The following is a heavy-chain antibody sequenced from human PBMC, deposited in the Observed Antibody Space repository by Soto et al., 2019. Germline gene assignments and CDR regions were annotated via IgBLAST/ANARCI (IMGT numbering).Heavy chain of an antibody. Sequence: SVKVSCKASGGTFSSDAVSWVRQAPGQGLEWMGGLIPILGTTHYAQKFQGRVTITADESTNTAYMELSSLRSDDTAVYYCARASGYVSGWYHDYWGQGTRVTVSS. J-gene: IGHJ4*02. CDR1: GGTFSSDA. V-gene: IGHV1-69*13. CDR3: ARASGYVSGWYHDY. CDR2: LIPILGTT. D-gene: IGHD6-19*01.